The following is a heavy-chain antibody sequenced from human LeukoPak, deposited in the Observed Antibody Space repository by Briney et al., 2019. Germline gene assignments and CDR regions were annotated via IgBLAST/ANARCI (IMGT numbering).Heavy chain of an antibody. CDR1: GYTFTSYD. CDR3: ARGFPRKYCSGGSCYKYYFDY. D-gene: IGHD2-15*01. J-gene: IGHJ4*02. CDR2: MNPNSGNT. Sequence: GASVKVSCKASGYTFTSYDINWVRQATGQGLEWMGWMNPNSGNTGYAQKFQGRVTMTSNTSISTAYMELSSLRSEDTAVYYCARGFPRKYCSGGSCYKYYFDYWGQGTLVTVSS. V-gene: IGHV1-8*01.